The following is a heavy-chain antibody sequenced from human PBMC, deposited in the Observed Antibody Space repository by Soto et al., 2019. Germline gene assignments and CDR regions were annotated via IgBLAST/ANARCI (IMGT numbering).Heavy chain of an antibody. Sequence: EVQLVESGGGLVQPGGSLRLSCSTSGFTFANYWMNWVRQAPGKGLQWVANIHQDGTEKNYLDSVKGRFIIPRDNTKNSLHLQMDGLRDEDTAVSYCATDGAPYLWGTYVGYWRQGTLVTVSS. D-gene: IGHD3-16*01. CDR2: IHQDGTEK. V-gene: IGHV3-7*05. CDR3: ATDGAPYLWGTYVGY. J-gene: IGHJ4*02. CDR1: GFTFANYW.